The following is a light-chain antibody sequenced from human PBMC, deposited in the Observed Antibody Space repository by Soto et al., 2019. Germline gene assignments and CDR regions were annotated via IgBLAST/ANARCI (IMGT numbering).Light chain of an antibody. J-gene: IGKJ4*01. CDR3: QQRFNWLT. V-gene: IGKV3-11*01. CDR2: DAS. CDR1: QSVRNL. Sequence: EIVLTQSPATLSLSPGERATLSCRASQSVRNLLAWYQQKPGQAPRLLIYDASNRATGIPGRFSGSGSGTDFTLTISTLEPEDFAVYYCQQRFNWLTFGGGTKVEVK.